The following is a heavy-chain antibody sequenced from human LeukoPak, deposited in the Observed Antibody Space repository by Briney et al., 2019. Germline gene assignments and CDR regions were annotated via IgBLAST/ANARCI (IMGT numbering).Heavy chain of an antibody. CDR3: ARDHASSWVSGSYFPDY. CDR1: GFTFSSYG. V-gene: IGHV3-30*02. Sequence: PGGSLRLSCAASGFTFSSYGMHWVRQAPGKGLEWVAFIRYDGSNKYYADSVKGRFTISRDNSKNTLYLQMNSLRPEDTAVYYCARDHASSWVSGSYFPDYWGQGTLVTVSS. J-gene: IGHJ4*02. D-gene: IGHD1-26*01. CDR2: IRYDGSNK.